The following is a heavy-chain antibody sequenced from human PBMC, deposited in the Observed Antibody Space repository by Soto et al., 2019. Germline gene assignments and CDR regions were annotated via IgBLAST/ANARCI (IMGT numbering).Heavy chain of an antibody. J-gene: IGHJ4*02. Sequence: SETLSHTCAFSGGYISSGGYSWSWIRQPPGKGLEWNGYIYYSGSTYYNPSLKSRVTISVDTSKNQFSLKLSSVTAADTAVYYCARQGGDSYGDFDYWGQGTLVTVSS. CDR2: IYYSGST. D-gene: IGHD5-18*01. CDR3: ARQGGDSYGDFDY. CDR1: GGYISSGGYS. V-gene: IGHV4-30-2*03.